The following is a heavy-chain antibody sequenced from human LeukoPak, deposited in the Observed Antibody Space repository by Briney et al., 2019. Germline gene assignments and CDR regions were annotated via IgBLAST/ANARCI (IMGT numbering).Heavy chain of an antibody. V-gene: IGHV3-53*01. Sequence: PGGSLRLSCAASGFTVSSNYMSWVRQAPGKGLEWVSVIYSGSSTYYADSVKGRFTISRDNSKNTLYLQMNSLRAEDTAVYYCARATVGASVFDYWGQGALVTVSS. CDR1: GFTVSSNY. CDR2: IYSGSST. D-gene: IGHD1-26*01. J-gene: IGHJ4*02. CDR3: ARATVGASVFDY.